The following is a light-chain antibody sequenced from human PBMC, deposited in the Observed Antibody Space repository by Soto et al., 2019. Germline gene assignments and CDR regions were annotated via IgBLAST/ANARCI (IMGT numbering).Light chain of an antibody. J-gene: IGKJ1*01. V-gene: IGKV1-5*01. CDR2: DAS. Sequence: DIQMTQSPSTLSASVGDRVTITCRASQSISSWLAWYQQKPGKAPNLLIYDASSLQSGVPSRFSGSRSGTEFTLTISSLKPDDFATYYCQQYNSFWTFGQGTKVDVK. CDR1: QSISSW. CDR3: QQYNSFWT.